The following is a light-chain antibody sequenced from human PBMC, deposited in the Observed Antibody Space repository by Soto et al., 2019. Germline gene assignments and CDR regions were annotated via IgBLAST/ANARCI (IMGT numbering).Light chain of an antibody. J-gene: IGKJ1*01. CDR3: QQYYSYPLT. CDR1: QSISSW. Sequence: DIQMTQSPSTLSGSVGDRVTITCRASQSISSWLAWYQQKPGKAPKLLIYDASSLESGVPSRFSGSGSGTEFTLTISSLQSEDFATYYCQQYYSYPLTFGQGTKVDIK. V-gene: IGKV1-5*01. CDR2: DAS.